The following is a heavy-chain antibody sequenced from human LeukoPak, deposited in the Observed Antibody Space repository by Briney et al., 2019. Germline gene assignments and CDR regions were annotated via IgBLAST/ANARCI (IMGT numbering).Heavy chain of an antibody. CDR2: MSPDGNKK. J-gene: IGHJ4*02. CDR3: ARDLIGRYGFDY. CDR1: GFTFSDYN. Sequence: PGRSLRLSCAASGFTFSDYNMHWVRQAPGKGLDWVALMSPDGNKKYYADSVKGRFTISRDNSKNTVDLQLNSLRAEDTAVYYCARDLIGRYGFDYCGQGALVTVSS. V-gene: IGHV3-30-3*01. D-gene: IGHD3-16*01.